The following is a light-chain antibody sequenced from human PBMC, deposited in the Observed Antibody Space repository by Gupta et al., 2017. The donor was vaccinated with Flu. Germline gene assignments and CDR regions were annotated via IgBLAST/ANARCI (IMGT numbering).Light chain of an antibody. Sequence: QSALTQPPSASRSPGQSVTISCTGTSSDVGGYNYVSWYQQHPGKAPKLMIFDVSKRPSGVPDRFSGSKSGNTASLTVSGLQAEDEADYYCSSYAGSNNVIFGGGTKLTVL. CDR2: DVS. J-gene: IGLJ2*01. CDR1: SSDVGGYNY. V-gene: IGLV2-8*02. CDR3: SSYAGSNNVI.